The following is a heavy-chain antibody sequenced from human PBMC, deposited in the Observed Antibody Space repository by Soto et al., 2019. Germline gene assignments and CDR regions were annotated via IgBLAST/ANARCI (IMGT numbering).Heavy chain of an antibody. CDR1: GGTFSSYG. V-gene: IGHV1-69*13. CDR2: INSFSETT. J-gene: IGHJ5*02. D-gene: IGHD3-16*01. Sequence: SVKVSCKASGGTFSSYGVTWVRQAPGQGLEWVGGINSFSETTNYAQRFQGRVTITADELTDTAYMELISLRSDDTAVYYCVRPALKRGSSWLVPWGQGTLLTVSS. CDR3: VRPALKRGSSWLVP.